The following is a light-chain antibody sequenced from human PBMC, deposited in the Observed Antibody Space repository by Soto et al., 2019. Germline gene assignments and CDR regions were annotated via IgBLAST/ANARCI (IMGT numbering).Light chain of an antibody. CDR2: DTD. CDR3: LLSYTGRLYV. Sequence: QAVVTQEPSLTVSPGGTVTPTCGSSTGPVTNGHFPYWFQQKPGQAPRPLIYDTDNKHSWTPARFSASLLGDKAALTLSGALPEDEADYYCLLSYTGRLYVFGPGTKLTVL. V-gene: IGLV7-46*01. J-gene: IGLJ1*01. CDR1: TGPVTNGHF.